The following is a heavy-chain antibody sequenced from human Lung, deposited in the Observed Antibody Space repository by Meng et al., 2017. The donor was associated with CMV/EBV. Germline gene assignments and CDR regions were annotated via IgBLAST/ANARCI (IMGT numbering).Heavy chain of an antibody. J-gene: IGHJ4*02. D-gene: IGHD2-2*01. Sequence: AASCFTFITYGMHWVRQAPGQGLEWVAFVSYDGSNKNYPDSVKGRFSISRDDSKNTLYVQINSLRPEDTAVYYCAKDLCSSSCYPDYWGQGTLVTVSS. CDR2: VSYDGSNK. V-gene: IGHV3-30*18. CDR3: AKDLCSSSCYPDY. CDR1: CFTFITYG.